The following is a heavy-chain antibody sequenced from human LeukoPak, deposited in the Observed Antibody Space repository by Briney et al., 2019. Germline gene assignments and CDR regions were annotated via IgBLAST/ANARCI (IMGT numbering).Heavy chain of an antibody. V-gene: IGHV4-31*03. D-gene: IGHD3-10*01. CDR3: ARDRASGMDF. J-gene: IGHJ4*02. CDR1: GGSVNSGAYY. Sequence: SETLSLTCTVSGGSVNSGAYYWSWIRQCPGKGLEWIGQIFFTGRTDYNPSLKSRLSISIDTSKNQFSMELSSVTVADTATYYCARDRASGMDFWAQGTLVTVSS. CDR2: IFFTGRT.